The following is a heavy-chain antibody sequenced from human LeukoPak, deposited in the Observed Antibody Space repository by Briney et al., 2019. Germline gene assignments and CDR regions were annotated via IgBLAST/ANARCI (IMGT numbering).Heavy chain of an antibody. CDR1: GYTFTSYG. CDR2: INTNNVNR. D-gene: IGHD1-1*01. Sequence: GASVKVSCKASGYTFTSYGINWVRQAPGRGLEWMGWINTNNVNRNYAQKLQGRVTMTTDTSTNTAYMELMSLTSDDTAVYYCARAGQLDYWGQGTLVTVSS. CDR3: ARAGQLDY. V-gene: IGHV1-18*01. J-gene: IGHJ4*02.